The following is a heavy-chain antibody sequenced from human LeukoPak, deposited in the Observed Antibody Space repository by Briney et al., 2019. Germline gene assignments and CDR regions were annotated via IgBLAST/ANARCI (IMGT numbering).Heavy chain of an antibody. CDR2: ISSSSSYI. Sequence: PGGSLRLSCAASGFTFSSYNMNWVRQAPGKGLEWVSSISSSSSYIYYTDSVKGRFTISRDSAKNSLYLQMNSLRADDTAIYYCARVSLGAAAGTSRWGQGTLVTVSS. D-gene: IGHD6-13*01. CDR3: ARVSLGAAAGTSR. CDR1: GFTFSSYN. V-gene: IGHV3-21*01. J-gene: IGHJ4*02.